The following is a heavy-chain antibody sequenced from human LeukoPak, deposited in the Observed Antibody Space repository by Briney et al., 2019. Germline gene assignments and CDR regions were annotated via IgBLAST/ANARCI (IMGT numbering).Heavy chain of an antibody. CDR2: ISAYNGNT. V-gene: IGHV1-18*01. CDR3: ARGRIAVAGGFDY. J-gene: IGHJ4*02. CDR1: GYTFTSYG. Sequence: ASVKVSCKASGYTFTSYGISWVRQAPGQGLEWMGWISAYNGNTNYAQKFQGRVTITTDESTSTAYMELSSLRSEDTAVYYCARGRIAVAGGFDYWGQGTLVTVSS. D-gene: IGHD6-19*01.